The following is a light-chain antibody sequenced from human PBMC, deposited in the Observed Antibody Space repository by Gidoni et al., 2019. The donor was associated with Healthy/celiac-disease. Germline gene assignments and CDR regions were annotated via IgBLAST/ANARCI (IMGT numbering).Light chain of an antibody. J-gene: IGKJ1*01. V-gene: IGKV1-12*01. CDR1: PGISSW. Sequence: DIQMSQSPSSVSASVGDRVTITCRASPGISSWLAWYQQKPGKAPKLLIYAASSLQSGGPSRFSGSGSGTDFTLTISSLQPEDFATYYCQQANSFPRTFGQGTKVEIK. CDR3: QQANSFPRT. CDR2: AAS.